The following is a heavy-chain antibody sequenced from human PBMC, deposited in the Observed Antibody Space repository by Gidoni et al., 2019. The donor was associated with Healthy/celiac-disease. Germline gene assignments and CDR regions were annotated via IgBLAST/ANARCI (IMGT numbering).Heavy chain of an antibody. V-gene: IGHV1-69*01. D-gene: IGHD4-17*01. J-gene: IGHJ6*02. CDR3: AREVGTVTSRDYYGMDV. CDR1: GGTFIRYA. CDR2: IIPNFGTA. Sequence: QVQLVQSGAEVKKPGSSVKVSCKASGGTFIRYAISWVRQAPGQGLEWMGGIIPNFGTANYAQKFQGRVTITADESTSTAYMELSSLRSEDTAVYYCAREVGTVTSRDYYGMDVWGQGTTVTVSS.